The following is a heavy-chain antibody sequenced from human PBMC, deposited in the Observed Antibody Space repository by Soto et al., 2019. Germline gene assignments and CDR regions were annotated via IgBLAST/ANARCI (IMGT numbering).Heavy chain of an antibody. D-gene: IGHD6-19*01. J-gene: IGHJ4*02. CDR2: TSAYTGNT. V-gene: IGHV1-18*01. CDR3: ARDGSGWAIFDY. CDR1: GYTFTTYG. Sequence: QVQLVQSGGEVKEPGASVRGSCRASGYTFTTYGISWVRQAPGQGLEWMGWTSAYTGNTNFAQKFQGRVTMTTDTFTSTSYSAMRSLRSDDTAVYYCARDGSGWAIFDYWGQATLVTVSS.